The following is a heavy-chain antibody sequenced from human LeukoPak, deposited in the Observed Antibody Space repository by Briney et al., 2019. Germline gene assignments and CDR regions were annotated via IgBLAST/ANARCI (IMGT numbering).Heavy chain of an antibody. Sequence: PGGSLRLSCAVSGITLSNYGMSWVRQAPGKGLEWVADISCSGGSTNYADSVKGRFTISRDNPKNTLYLQMKSLRAEDTAVYFCAKRGVVIRVILVGFHKEAYYFDSWGQGARVTVSS. V-gene: IGHV3-23*01. J-gene: IGHJ4*02. CDR3: AKRGVVIRVILVGFHKEAYYFDS. CDR1: GITLSNYG. D-gene: IGHD3-10*01. CDR2: ISCSGGST.